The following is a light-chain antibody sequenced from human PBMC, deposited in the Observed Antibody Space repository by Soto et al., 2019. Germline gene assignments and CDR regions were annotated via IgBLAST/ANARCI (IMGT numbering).Light chain of an antibody. CDR3: QMYNSVPIT. CDR1: QRVSSGY. J-gene: IGKJ5*01. CDR2: GAS. Sequence: EIVLTQSPGTLSLSPCERATLSCRSSQRVSSGYLAWYQQKPGQAPRLLIYGASNRATDIPDRFSGRGSGTDFTLTISSLQPEDVATYYCQMYNSVPITFGQGTRLEIK. V-gene: IGKV3-20*01.